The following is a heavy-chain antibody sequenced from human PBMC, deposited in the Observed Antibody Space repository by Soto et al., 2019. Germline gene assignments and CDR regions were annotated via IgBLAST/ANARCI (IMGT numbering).Heavy chain of an antibody. V-gene: IGHV2-5*02. CDR3: AHRPYGDYPIDY. CDR1: GFSLYSNGVG. CDR2: IYWDDDK. J-gene: IGHJ4*02. Sequence: TPSRTPTFSISGFSLYSNGVGVGWIPQPPGKALEWLALIYWDDDKRYSPSLKSRLTITKDTSKNQVVLTMTNMDPVDTGTYYCAHRPYGDYPIDYWGQGTLVTVSS. D-gene: IGHD4-17*01.